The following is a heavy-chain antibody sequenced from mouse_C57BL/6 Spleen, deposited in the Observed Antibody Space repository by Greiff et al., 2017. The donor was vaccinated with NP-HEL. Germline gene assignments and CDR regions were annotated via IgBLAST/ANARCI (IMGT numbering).Heavy chain of an antibody. CDR3: ARNSPFYYDYDYYAMDY. CDR2: IWSGGST. J-gene: IGHJ4*01. D-gene: IGHD2-4*01. CDR1: GFSLTSYG. V-gene: IGHV2-2*01. Sequence: VKLQESGPGLVQPSQSLSITCTVSGFSLTSYGVHWVRQSPGKGLEWLGVIWSGGSTDYNAAFISRLSISKDNSKSQVFFKMNSLQADDTAIYYCARNSPFYYDYDYYAMDYWGQGTSVTVSS.